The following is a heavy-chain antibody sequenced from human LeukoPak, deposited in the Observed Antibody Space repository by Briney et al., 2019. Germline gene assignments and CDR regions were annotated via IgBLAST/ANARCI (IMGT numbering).Heavy chain of an antibody. J-gene: IGHJ6*02. CDR3: ATVSPNWNYYYGMDV. CDR1: GYTLSELS. CDR2: FDPEVGET. Sequence: ASAKDSCKDSGYTLSELSMHWVRQAPGKGLEWMGGFDPEVGETIYAKKFQDRVNMTEDTSTDTAYMELSSLRSEDTAVYYCATVSPNWNYYYGMDVWGQGTTVTVSS. V-gene: IGHV1-24*01. D-gene: IGHD1-20*01.